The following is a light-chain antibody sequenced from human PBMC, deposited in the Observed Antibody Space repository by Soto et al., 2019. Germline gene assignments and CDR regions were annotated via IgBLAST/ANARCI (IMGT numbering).Light chain of an antibody. J-gene: IGLJ3*02. V-gene: IGLV2-14*01. CDR2: EVT. CDR3: NSYTRDSTWV. Sequence: QSALTQPASVSGSPGQSIAISCTGTSIDIGTYDYVSWYQQLPGKAPKVMIYEVTYRPSGVSNRFSGSKSGNTASLTISGLQAEDEADYYCNSYTRDSTWVFGGGPKVTVL. CDR1: SIDIGTYDY.